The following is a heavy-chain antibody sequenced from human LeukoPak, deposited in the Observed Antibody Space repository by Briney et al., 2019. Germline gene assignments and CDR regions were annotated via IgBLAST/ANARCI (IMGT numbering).Heavy chain of an antibody. CDR2: IYHDGST. Sequence: SDTLSLTCTVSGGSISSGGYYWSWIRQPPGKGLEWIGYIYHDGSTKYNPALKSRVTITVDTSKSQFSLKLSSVTAADTAVYYCAREAPLWSGSNYYYYMDVWGKGTTVTVSS. D-gene: IGHD3-3*01. V-gene: IGHV4-61*08. CDR3: AREAPLWSGSNYYYYMDV. CDR1: GGSISSGGYY. J-gene: IGHJ6*03.